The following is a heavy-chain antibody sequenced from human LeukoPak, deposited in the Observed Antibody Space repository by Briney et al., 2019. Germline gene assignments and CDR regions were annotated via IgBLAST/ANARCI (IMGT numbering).Heavy chain of an antibody. V-gene: IGHV4-30-2*01. J-gene: IGHJ3*02. CDR2: IYHSGST. CDR1: GGSISSGGYY. CDR3: ARAPVGSNAFDI. D-gene: IGHD3-10*01. Sequence: PSETLSLTCTVSGGSISSGGYYWSWIRQPPGKGLEWIGYIYHSGSTYYNPSLKSRVTISVDRSKNQFSLKLSSVTAADTAVYYCARAPVGSNAFDIWGQGTMVTVSS.